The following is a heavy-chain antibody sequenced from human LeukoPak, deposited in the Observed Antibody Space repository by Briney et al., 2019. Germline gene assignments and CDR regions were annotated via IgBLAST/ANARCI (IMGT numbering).Heavy chain of an antibody. CDR1: GYTLTELS. CDR2: FDPEDGET. D-gene: IGHD3-22*01. Sequence: ASVKVSCKVSGYTLTELSMHWVRQAPGKGLEWMGGFDPEDGETIYAQKFQGRVAMTEDTSTDTAYMELSSLRSEDTAVYYCATVVCYDSACNWFDPWGQGTLVTVSS. CDR3: ATVVCYDSACNWFDP. V-gene: IGHV1-24*01. J-gene: IGHJ5*02.